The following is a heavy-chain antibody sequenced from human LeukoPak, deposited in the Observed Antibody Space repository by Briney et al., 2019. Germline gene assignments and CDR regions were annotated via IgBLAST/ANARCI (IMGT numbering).Heavy chain of an antibody. D-gene: IGHD6-13*01. J-gene: IGHJ4*02. V-gene: IGHV5-51*01. CDR1: GYSFSNYW. CDR3: ARLYSSSQVDY. CDR2: IYPGDSDT. Sequence: GEALKISFKGSGYSFSNYWIGWVRPMPGKGVEWMGIIYPGDSDTRYSPSFQGQVTISADKSVSTAYLQWRSLKASDTAMYYCARLYSSSQVDYWGQGTLVTVSS.